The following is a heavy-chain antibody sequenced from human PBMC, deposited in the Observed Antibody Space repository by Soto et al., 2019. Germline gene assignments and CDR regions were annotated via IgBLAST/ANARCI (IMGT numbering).Heavy chain of an antibody. CDR3: VREIAPRGFDP. V-gene: IGHV6-1*01. Sequence: SQTRSLPCAVSGDSVSSNTASWNWIRPSPSRGLEWLGRTYYRSKWYNDYPVSVKSRITINPDTSKNQFSLQLNSVGPEDTAVYYCVREIAPRGFDPWGQGTLVTVSS. J-gene: IGHJ5*02. CDR2: TYYRSKWYN. CDR1: GDSVSSNTAS. D-gene: IGHD2-21*01.